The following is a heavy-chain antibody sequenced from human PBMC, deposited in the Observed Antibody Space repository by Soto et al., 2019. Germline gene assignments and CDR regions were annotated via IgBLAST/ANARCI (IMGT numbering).Heavy chain of an antibody. CDR1: GGSISSGDFY. CDR2: ISYSGST. V-gene: IGHV4-30-4*01. J-gene: IGHJ5*02. CDR3: ARGGPTGGSYKYNWFDP. D-gene: IGHD2-15*01. Sequence: SETLSLTCTVSGGSISSGDFYWSWIRQPPGRGLEWIGYISYSGSTYYNTSLKSRVTISVDTSKNQCSLKLNYVTAADTAVYYCARGGPTGGSYKYNWFDPWGQGTLVTVSS.